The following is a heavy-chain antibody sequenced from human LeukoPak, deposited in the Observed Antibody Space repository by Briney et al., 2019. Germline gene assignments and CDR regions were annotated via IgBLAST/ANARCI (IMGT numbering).Heavy chain of an antibody. V-gene: IGHV3-20*04. CDR1: GFTFDDYG. CDR2: INWNGGST. CDR3: ARGPPYYYGSGSSLRGAFGI. Sequence: GGSLRLSCAASGFTFDDYGMRWVRQAPGKGLEWVSGINWNGGSTGYADSVKGRFTISRDNAKNSLYLQMNSLRAEDTALYYCARGPPYYYGSGSSLRGAFGIWGQGTMVTVSS. J-gene: IGHJ3*02. D-gene: IGHD3-10*01.